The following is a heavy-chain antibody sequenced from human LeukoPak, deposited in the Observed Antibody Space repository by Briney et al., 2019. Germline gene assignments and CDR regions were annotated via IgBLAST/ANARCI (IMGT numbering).Heavy chain of an antibody. V-gene: IGHV3-21*01. CDR3: ARRMSDFWSGYYMDV. Sequence: GGSLRLSCAASGFTFSSYSMNWVRQAPGKGLEWVSSISSSSYIYYADSVKGRFTISRDNAKNSLNLQMNSLRVEDTAVYYCARRMSDFWSGYYMDVWGKGTTVTVSS. CDR2: ISSSSYI. D-gene: IGHD3-3*01. CDR1: GFTFSSYS. J-gene: IGHJ6*03.